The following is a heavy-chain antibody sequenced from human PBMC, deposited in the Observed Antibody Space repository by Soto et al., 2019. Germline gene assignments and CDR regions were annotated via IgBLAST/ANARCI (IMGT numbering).Heavy chain of an antibody. Sequence: ASVKVSCKASGYTFITYGVTWVRQATGQGLEWMGWITPYNGKTHYAQKFQDRVTMTTDTAATKAYMELRSLTSDDSAMYFCARDTSHYFDHWGQGILVTVSS. CDR2: ITPYNGKT. V-gene: IGHV1-18*01. CDR1: GYTFITYG. D-gene: IGHD2-2*01. CDR3: ARDTSHYFDH. J-gene: IGHJ4*02.